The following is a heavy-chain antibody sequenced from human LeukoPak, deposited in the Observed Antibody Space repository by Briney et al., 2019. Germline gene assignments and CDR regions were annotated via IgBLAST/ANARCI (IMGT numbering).Heavy chain of an antibody. D-gene: IGHD2-15*01. CDR1: GGSFSGYY. V-gene: IGHV4-34*01. CDR3: ARTPLRGSYYFDY. CDR2: INHSGST. Sequence: SGTLSLTCAVYGGSFSGYYWSWIRQPPGKGLEWIGEINHSGSTNYNPSLKSRVTISVDTSKNQFSLKLSSVTAADTAVYYCARTPLRGSYYFDYWGQGTLVTVSS. J-gene: IGHJ4*02.